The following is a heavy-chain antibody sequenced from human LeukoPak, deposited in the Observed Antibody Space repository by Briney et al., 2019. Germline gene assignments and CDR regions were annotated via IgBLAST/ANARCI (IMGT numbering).Heavy chain of an antibody. J-gene: IGHJ4*02. V-gene: IGHV3-49*03. D-gene: IGHD6-19*01. CDR1: GFTFCDYL. CDR2: ISGGTT. CDR3: SRGSGWLSVY. Sequence: GGSLRLSCTASGFTFCDYLMSWLRQAPGKGLEWIGFISGGTTEYASSVKGRFTISRDYSTSIAYLQMNSLTTEDTAVYYCSRGSGWLSVYWGQGTLVTVSS.